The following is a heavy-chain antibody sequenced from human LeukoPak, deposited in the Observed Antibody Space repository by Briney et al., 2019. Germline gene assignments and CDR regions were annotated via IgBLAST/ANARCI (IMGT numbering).Heavy chain of an antibody. CDR2: IYYSGST. CDR1: GGSISSHY. D-gene: IGHD1-26*01. V-gene: IGHV4-59*11. Sequence: SETLSLTCTVSGGSISSHYWSWIRQPPGQGLEWIGYIYYSGSTNYNPSLKSRVTISVDTSKNQFSLKLSSVTAADTAVYYCAREVRSGSYYERANYCYYMDVWGKGTTVTVSS. J-gene: IGHJ6*03. CDR3: AREVRSGSYYERANYCYYMDV.